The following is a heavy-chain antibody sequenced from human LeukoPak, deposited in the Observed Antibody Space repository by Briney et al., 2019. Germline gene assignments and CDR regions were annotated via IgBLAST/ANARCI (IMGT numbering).Heavy chain of an antibody. CDR3: ARVITIFGVVSLRYYYYMDV. CDR2: MNPNSGNT. J-gene: IGHJ6*03. V-gene: IGHV1-8*03. CDR1: GYTFTSYD. D-gene: IGHD3-3*01. Sequence: ASVKVSCKASGYTFTSYDINWVRQATGQGLEWMGWMNPNSGNTGYAQKFQGRVTITRNTSISTAYMELSSLRSEDTAVYHCARVITIFGVVSLRYYYYMDVWGKGTTVTVSS.